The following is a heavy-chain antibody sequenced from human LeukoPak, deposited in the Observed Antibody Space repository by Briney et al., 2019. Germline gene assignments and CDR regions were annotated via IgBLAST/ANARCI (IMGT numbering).Heavy chain of an antibody. J-gene: IGHJ4*02. V-gene: IGHV3-7*01. D-gene: IGHD3-22*01. CDR3: AKDQLTYYFDSSGYYPLAY. CDR1: GFTFNNYW. Sequence: GGSLRLSCEASGFTFNNYWMSWFRQAPGKGLEWVANIKQDESEKNYVDSVKGRFTISRDNAKNTLYLQMNSLRAEDTAVYYCAKDQLTYYFDSSGYYPLAYWGQGTLVTVSS. CDR2: IKQDESEK.